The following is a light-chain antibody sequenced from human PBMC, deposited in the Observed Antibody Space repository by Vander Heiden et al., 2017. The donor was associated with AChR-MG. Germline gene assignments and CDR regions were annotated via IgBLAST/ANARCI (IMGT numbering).Light chain of an antibody. CDR1: QSLLHSNGYNY. J-gene: IGKJ3*01. CDR3: MQALQTPPFT. V-gene: IGKV2-28*01. CDR2: LGS. Sequence: DIVMTQSPLSLPVTPGETASISCRSSQSLLHSNGYNYLDWYLQKPGQSPQLLIYLGSNRASGVPDRFSGSGSGTDFTLKISRVEAEDVGVYYCMQALQTPPFTFGHGTKVDIK.